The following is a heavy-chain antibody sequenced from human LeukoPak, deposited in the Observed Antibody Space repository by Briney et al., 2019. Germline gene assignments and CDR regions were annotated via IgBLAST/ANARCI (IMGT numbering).Heavy chain of an antibody. V-gene: IGHV4-39*01. CDR2: IYYSGTT. CDR3: VARNGDYSYMDV. CDR1: GGSFSDYY. J-gene: IGHJ6*03. Sequence: SETLSLTCAVYGGSFSDYYWDWIRQPPGKGLEWIGSIYYSGTTYYNPSLKSRVTISVDASKNQFSLKLSSVTAADTAVYYCVARNGDYSYMDVWGKGTTVTVSS. D-gene: IGHD1-1*01.